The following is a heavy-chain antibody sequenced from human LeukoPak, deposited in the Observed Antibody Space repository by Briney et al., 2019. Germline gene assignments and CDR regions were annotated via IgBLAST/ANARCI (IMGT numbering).Heavy chain of an antibody. CDR3: ARKSDSLLVREGDC. D-gene: IGHD3-10*01. CDR1: GFTVNRNY. CDR2: IYSGGTT. Sequence: PGGSLRLSCAASGFTVNRNYMIWVRQAPGKGLECVSVIYSGGTTWYAASVKGRFTISRDTNTLYLQMNSLRAEDTAVYYCARKSDSLLVREGDCWGQGTLVTVSP. J-gene: IGHJ4*02. V-gene: IGHV3-66*01.